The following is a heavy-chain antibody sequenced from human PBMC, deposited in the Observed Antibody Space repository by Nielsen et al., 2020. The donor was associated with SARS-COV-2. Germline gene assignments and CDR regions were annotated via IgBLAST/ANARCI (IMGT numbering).Heavy chain of an antibody. V-gene: IGHV4-31*03. CDR2: IYYSGST. J-gene: IGHJ4*02. CDR1: GGSISSGGYY. D-gene: IGHD5-18*01. CDR3: AREFALRDTAYFDY. Sequence: SETLSLTCTVSGGSISSGGYYWSWIRQHPGKGLEWIGYIYYSGSTYYNPSLKSRVTISVDTSKNQFSLKLGSVTAADTAVYYCAREFALRDTAYFDYWGQGTLVTVSS.